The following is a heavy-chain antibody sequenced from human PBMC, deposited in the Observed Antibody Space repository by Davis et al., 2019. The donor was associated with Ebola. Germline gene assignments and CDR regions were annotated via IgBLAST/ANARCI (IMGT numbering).Heavy chain of an antibody. V-gene: IGHV4-59*01. CDR3: ARGTEHYDFWSGYYSLHYMDV. CDR1: GGSISSYY. D-gene: IGHD3-3*01. J-gene: IGHJ6*03. Sequence: PGGSLRLSCTVSGGSISSYYWSWIRQPPGKGLEWIGYIYYSGSTNYNPSLKSRVTISVDTSKNQFSLKLSSVTAADTAVYYCARGTEHYDFWSGYYSLHYMDVWGKGTTVTVSS. CDR2: IYYSGST.